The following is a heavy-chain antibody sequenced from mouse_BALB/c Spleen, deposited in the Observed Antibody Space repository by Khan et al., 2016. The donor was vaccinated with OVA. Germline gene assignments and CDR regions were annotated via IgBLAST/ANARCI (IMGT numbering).Heavy chain of an antibody. CDR3: ARQNYYGDTLDY. J-gene: IGHJ4*01. D-gene: IGHD1-2*01. CDR1: GYSITSNYA. Sequence: EVQLQESGPGLVKPSQSLSLTCTVTGYSITSNYAWSWIRQFPGNKLEWLGYISYSGATNYNPSLKSRISVTRDTSKNPFFLQLNSVTTEDTATYYCARQNYYGDTLDYWGQGTSVTVSS. CDR2: ISYSGAT. V-gene: IGHV3-2*02.